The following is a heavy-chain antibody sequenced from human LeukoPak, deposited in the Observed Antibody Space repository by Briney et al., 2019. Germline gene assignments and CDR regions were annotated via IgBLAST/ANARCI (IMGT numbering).Heavy chain of an antibody. CDR3: ARFVGYDSSGYPRYNLDY. V-gene: IGHV3-66*01. J-gene: IGHJ4*02. CDR2: IYSGGST. CDR1: GFTVSSNY. Sequence: GGSLRLSCAASGFTVSSNYMTWVRQAPGKGLEWVSVIYSGGSTYYADSVKGRFTISRDNSKNTLYFQMNSLRAEDTAVYYCARFVGYDSSGYPRYNLDYWGQGTLVTVSS. D-gene: IGHD3-22*01.